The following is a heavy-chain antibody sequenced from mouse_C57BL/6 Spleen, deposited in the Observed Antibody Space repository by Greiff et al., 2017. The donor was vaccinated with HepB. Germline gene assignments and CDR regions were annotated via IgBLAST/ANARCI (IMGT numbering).Heavy chain of an antibody. CDR1: GYSITSGYY. CDR2: ISYDGSN. CDR3: AALRSTDWYFDV. D-gene: IGHD1-1*01. J-gene: IGHJ1*03. Sequence: EVQVVESGPGLVKPSQSLSLTCSVTGYSITSGYYWNWIRQFPGNKLEWMGYISYDGSNNYNPSLKNRISITRDTSKNQFFLKLNSVTTEDTATYYCAALRSTDWYFDVWGTGTTVTVSS. V-gene: IGHV3-6*01.